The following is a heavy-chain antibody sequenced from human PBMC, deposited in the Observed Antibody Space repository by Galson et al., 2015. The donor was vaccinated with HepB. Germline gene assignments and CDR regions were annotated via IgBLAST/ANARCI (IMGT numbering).Heavy chain of an antibody. D-gene: IGHD6-13*01. CDR3: ARVPGSSSWRYYYYGMDV. CDR1: GFTFSTYS. Sequence: SLRLSCAASGFTFSTYSMNWVRQAPGEGLEWVSYISSRSSYIYSADSLKGRFTISRDNAKNTLYLQMNSLRTEDTAIYYCARVPGSSSWRYYYYGMDVWGQGTTVTVSS. V-gene: IGHV3-21*06. J-gene: IGHJ6*02. CDR2: ISSRSSYI.